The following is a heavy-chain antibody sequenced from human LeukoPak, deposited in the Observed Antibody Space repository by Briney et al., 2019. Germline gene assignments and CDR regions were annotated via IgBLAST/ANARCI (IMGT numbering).Heavy chain of an antibody. CDR1: GFAFSSYD. CDR3: ARDPGDPGIAVAGTGGLDY. Sequence: GGSLRLSCAASGFAFSSYDMNWVRQAPGKGLEWISYIGSSGSPTHYADSVRGRFTISRDNSKNTLYLQMNSLRAEDTAVYYCARDPGDPGIAVAGTGGLDYWGQGTLVTVSS. CDR2: IGSSGSPT. D-gene: IGHD6-19*01. V-gene: IGHV3-48*01. J-gene: IGHJ4*02.